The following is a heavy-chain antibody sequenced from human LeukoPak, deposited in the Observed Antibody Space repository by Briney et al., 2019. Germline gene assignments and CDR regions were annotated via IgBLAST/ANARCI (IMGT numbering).Heavy chain of an antibody. CDR3: ARGGRDCSGGSCYSDYFDY. CDR1: GYSISSGYY. CDR2: VYHSGST. Sequence: SETLSLPCSVSGYSISSGYYWGRIRQPPGKGLEGIGSVYHSGSTYYNPSLKSRVTISVDTSKNQFSLKLSSVTAADTAVYYCARGGRDCSGGSCYSDYFDYWGQGTLVTVSS. J-gene: IGHJ4*02. V-gene: IGHV4-38-2*02. D-gene: IGHD2-15*01.